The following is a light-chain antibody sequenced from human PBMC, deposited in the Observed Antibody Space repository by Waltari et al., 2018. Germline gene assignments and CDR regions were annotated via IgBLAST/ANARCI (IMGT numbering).Light chain of an antibody. CDR2: EVS. CDR1: SSDVGGYNY. Sequence: QSALAQPPSASGSPGQSVTISCTGTSSDVGGYNYVSWYQQHPGKAPKLMIYEVSKRPSGVPDRFSGSQSGNTSSLTVSVLQAEDEAAYYCSSYAGSNFVVFGGGTKVTVL. J-gene: IGLJ2*01. V-gene: IGLV2-8*01. CDR3: SSYAGSNFVV.